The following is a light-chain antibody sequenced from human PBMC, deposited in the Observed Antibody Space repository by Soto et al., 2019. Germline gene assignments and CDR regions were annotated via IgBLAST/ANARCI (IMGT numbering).Light chain of an antibody. Sequence: EIVLTQSPGTLSLSPGERATLACRASQSVSSSYLAWYQQKPGQAPRVLIYGASSRATGIPDRFSGSGSGTDFTLTISRLEPEDLAVYYCQQYGSLPGTFGQGTKVEIK. J-gene: IGKJ1*01. CDR1: QSVSSSY. CDR3: QQYGSLPGT. V-gene: IGKV3-20*01. CDR2: GAS.